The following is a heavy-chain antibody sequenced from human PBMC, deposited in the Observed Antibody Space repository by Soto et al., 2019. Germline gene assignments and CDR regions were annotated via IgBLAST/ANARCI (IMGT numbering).Heavy chain of an antibody. CDR1: GFTFNDFE. CDR2: IDGSGTTK. Sequence: PGGSLRLSCGVSGFTFNDFEMNWVRQAPGKGLEWLAYIDGSGTTKKYADSVRGRFTISRDNPNNSLFLQMSSLSAADTAIYYCARGFGRFNYWGQRTLVSVSS. J-gene: IGHJ4*02. CDR3: ARGFGRFNY. V-gene: IGHV3-48*03. D-gene: IGHD3-10*01.